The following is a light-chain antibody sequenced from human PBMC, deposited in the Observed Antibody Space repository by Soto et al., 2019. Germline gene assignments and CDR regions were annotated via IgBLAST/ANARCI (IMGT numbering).Light chain of an antibody. CDR1: QGISSY. CDR2: AAS. CDR3: QQLNSYPRT. Sequence: DIQLTQSPSFLSASVGDRVTITCRASQGISSYLAWYQQKPGKAPELLIYAASTLQSGVPSRFSGSGSGTEFTLTISSLQPEDFATYYCQQLNSYPRTFSQGTKVEIK. J-gene: IGKJ1*01. V-gene: IGKV1-9*01.